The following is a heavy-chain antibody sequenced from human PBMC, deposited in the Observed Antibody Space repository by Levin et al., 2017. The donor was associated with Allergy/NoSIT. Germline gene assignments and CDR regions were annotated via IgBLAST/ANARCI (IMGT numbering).Heavy chain of an antibody. V-gene: IGHV3-7*01. CDR3: TRDQAYYDASGSSLQYYYYCYMDV. Sequence: GGSLRLSCAASGFTFSSYWMTWVRQAPGKGLEWVANIEQDGTERYYVDSVKGRFTISRDNAKKLLYLQMDSLRAEDTAVYYCTRDQAYYDASGSSLQYYYYCYMDVWGEGTAVTVSS. D-gene: IGHD3-10*01. J-gene: IGHJ6*03. CDR2: IEQDGTER. CDR1: GFTFSSYW.